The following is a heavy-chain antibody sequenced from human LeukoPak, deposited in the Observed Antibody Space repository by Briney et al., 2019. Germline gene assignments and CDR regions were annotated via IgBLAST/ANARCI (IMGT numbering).Heavy chain of an antibody. J-gene: IGHJ4*02. V-gene: IGHV1-69*04. CDR2: IIPILGIA. CDR1: GGTFSSYA. CDR3: ARDRGYSSSSGYFDY. D-gene: IGHD6-6*01. Sequence: ASVKVSCKASGGTFSSYAISWVRQAPGQGLEWMGRIIPILGIANYAQKSQGRVTITADKSTSTAYMELSSLRSEDTAVYYCARDRGYSSSSGYFDYWGQGTLVTVSS.